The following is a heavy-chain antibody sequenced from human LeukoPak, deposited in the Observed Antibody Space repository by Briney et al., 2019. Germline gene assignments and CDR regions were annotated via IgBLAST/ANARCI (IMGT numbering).Heavy chain of an antibody. J-gene: IGHJ4*02. CDR2: ISYYGGYK. V-gene: IGHV3-30*18. D-gene: IGHD3-22*01. Sequence: GGSLRLSCAVSGFTFSRYGMHWVRQAPGKGLEWVAVISYYGGYKSYVDSLKGRFTISRDNSKETVNLQMNSLRADDTAVYYCAKGRIMEDGSGSYSPEFDYWGQGTLVTVSS. CDR3: AKGRIMEDGSGSYSPEFDY. CDR1: GFTFSRYG.